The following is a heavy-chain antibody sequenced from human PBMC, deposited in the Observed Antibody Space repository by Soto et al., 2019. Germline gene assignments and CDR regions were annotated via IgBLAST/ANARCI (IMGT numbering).Heavy chain of an antibody. CDR1: GFTFSSYA. V-gene: IGHV3-30-3*01. CDR2: ISYDGSNK. D-gene: IGHD1-1*01. Sequence: VQLVESGGGVVQPGRSLRLSCAASGFTFSSYAMHWVRQAPGKGLEWVAVISYDGSNKYYADSVKGRFTISRDNSKNTLYLKMNSLRAEDTAVYYCARDRLRYNWNDFPYYYYGMDVWGQGTTVTVSS. CDR3: ARDRLRYNWNDFPYYYYGMDV. J-gene: IGHJ6*02.